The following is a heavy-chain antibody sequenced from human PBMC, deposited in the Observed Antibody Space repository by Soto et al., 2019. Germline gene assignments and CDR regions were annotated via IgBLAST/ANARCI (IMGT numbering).Heavy chain of an antibody. V-gene: IGHV1-46*01. Sequence: ASVKVSCKASGYTFTSYYMHWVRQAPGQGLEWMGIINPSGGSTSYAQKFQGRVTMTRDTSTSTVYMELSSLRSEDTAVYYCARDLESSGWLVYLDYWGQGTLVTAPQ. J-gene: IGHJ4*02. D-gene: IGHD6-19*01. CDR3: ARDLESSGWLVYLDY. CDR2: INPSGGST. CDR1: GYTFTSYY.